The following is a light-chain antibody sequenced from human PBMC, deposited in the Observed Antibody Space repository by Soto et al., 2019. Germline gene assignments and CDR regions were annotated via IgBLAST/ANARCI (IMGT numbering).Light chain of an antibody. CDR3: QQYETYSPAT. CDR1: QSISSY. CDR2: AAS. J-gene: IGKJ1*01. V-gene: IGKV1-39*01. Sequence: DIQMTQSPSSLSASVGDRVTITCRASQSISSYLNWYQQKPGKAPKLLIYAASSLQSGVPSRFSGSGSGTEFTLTISRLQPDDFATYYCQQYETYSPATFGQGTKVDIK.